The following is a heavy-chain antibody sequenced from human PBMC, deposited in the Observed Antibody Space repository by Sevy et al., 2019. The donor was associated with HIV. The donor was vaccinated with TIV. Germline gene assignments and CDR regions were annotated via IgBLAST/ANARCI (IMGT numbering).Heavy chain of an antibody. CDR1: GYTFTGYY. CDR2: INDGTGGT. Sequence: ASVKVSCKASGYTFTGYYIHWLRQAPGQGLEWMGWINDGTGGTFFARRFQDRVTLTTGKAITTAFMELSGLRSDDTAVYYCARMGDYFDTSGYYPLKYWGQGTLVTVSS. D-gene: IGHD3-22*01. CDR3: ARMGDYFDTSGYYPLKY. V-gene: IGHV1-2*02. J-gene: IGHJ4*02.